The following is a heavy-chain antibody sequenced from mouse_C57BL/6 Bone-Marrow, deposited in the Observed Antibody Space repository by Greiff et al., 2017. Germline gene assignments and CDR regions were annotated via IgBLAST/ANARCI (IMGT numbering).Heavy chain of an antibody. CDR3: AREGYTLFDY. J-gene: IGHJ2*01. CDR1: GFTFTSYW. CDR2: IYPNSGST. V-gene: IGHV1-64*01. D-gene: IGHD2-2*01. Sequence: QVQLQQPGAELVKPGASVKLSCKASGFTFTSYWMHWVKQRPGQGLEWIGMIYPNSGSTNYSEKFTSKATLTVDKSSSTAYMQLSSLTSEDSAVYYCAREGYTLFDYWGQGTTLTVSS.